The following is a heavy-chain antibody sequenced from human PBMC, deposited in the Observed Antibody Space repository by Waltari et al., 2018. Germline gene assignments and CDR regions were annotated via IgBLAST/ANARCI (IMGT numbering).Heavy chain of an antibody. V-gene: IGHV5-51*01. D-gene: IGHD2-2*01. CDR2: IYPGDYDT. CDR3: ARHLKRAYCSSTSCYEFDY. Sequence: EVQLVQSGAEVNKPGESLKISCKGSGYSFTSYCIGWVRPMPGKGMACMGSIYPGDYDTRYSPSLQGQFTISADKSISTAYLQWSSLKASDTAMYYCARHLKRAYCSSTSCYEFDYWGQGTLVTVSS. J-gene: IGHJ4*02. CDR1: GYSFTSYC.